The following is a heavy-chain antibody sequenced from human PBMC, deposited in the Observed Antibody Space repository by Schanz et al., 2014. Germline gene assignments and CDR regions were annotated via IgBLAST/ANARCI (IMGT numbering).Heavy chain of an antibody. CDR2: IKSKNEGEII. CDR1: GFTFSKAW. V-gene: IGHV3-15*01. D-gene: IGHD3-22*01. J-gene: IGHJ4*02. Sequence: EVQLVESGGGLVEPGGSLGLSCAASGFTFSKAWMSWVRQAPGKGLEYIGRIKSKNEGEIIEFVAPLKGRFTLSRDDSRNTLYLQLNSLKTEDTAVYYCTDGSARWGQGTLVTVSS. CDR3: TDGSAR.